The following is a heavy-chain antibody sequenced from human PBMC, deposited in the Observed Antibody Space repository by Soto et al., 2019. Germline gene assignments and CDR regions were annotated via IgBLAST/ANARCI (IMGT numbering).Heavy chain of an antibody. CDR1: GFTFSNAW. CDR2: IKSKTDGGTT. V-gene: IGHV3-15*07. J-gene: IGHJ6*02. CDR3: TTRSGSYYYYYYGMDV. D-gene: IGHD3-10*01. Sequence: EVQLVESGGGLVKPGGYLRLSCAAFGFTFSNAWMNWVRQAPGKGLEWVGRIKSKTDGGTTDYAAPVKGRFTISRDDSKNTLYLQMNSLKTEDTAVYYWTTRSGSYYYYYYGMDVWGQGTTVTVSS.